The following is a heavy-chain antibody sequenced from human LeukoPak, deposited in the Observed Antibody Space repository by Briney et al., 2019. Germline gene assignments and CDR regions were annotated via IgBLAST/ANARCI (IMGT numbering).Heavy chain of an antibody. CDR2: IYYSGST. J-gene: IGHJ4*02. D-gene: IGHD3-3*01. Sequence: SETLSLTCTVSGGSISSGGYYWSWIRQHPGKGLEWIGYIYYSGSTYYNPSLKSRVTLSVDTSKNQFSLKLSSVTAADTAVYYCARERSGYPYYFDYWGQGALVTVSS. CDR3: ARERSGYPYYFDY. V-gene: IGHV4-31*03. CDR1: GGSISSGGYY.